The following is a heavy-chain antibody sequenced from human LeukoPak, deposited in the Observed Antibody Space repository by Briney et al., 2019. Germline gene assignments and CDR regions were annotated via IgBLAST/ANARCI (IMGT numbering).Heavy chain of an antibody. J-gene: IGHJ4*02. Sequence: SETLSLTCAVYGGSFSGYYWSWIRQPPGKGLEWIGEINHSGSTNYNPSLKSRVTISVDTSKNQFSLKLSSVTAADTAVYYCAGSSSSSIYYDYWGQGTLVTVSS. D-gene: IGHD6-13*01. CDR1: GGSFSGYY. CDR3: AGSSSSSIYYDY. CDR2: INHSGST. V-gene: IGHV4-34*01.